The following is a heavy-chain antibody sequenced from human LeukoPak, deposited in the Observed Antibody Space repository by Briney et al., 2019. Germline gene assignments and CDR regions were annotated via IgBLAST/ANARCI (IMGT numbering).Heavy chain of an antibody. Sequence: GGSLRLSCAASGFTFDDHGMSWVRQAPGKGLEWVSGIKWDGGRTGYADSVKGRFTISRDNAKNSLYLQMNSLRAEDTAVYYCARDYGGSSPFDYWGQGTLVTVSS. CDR3: ARDYGGSSPFDY. J-gene: IGHJ4*02. V-gene: IGHV3-20*04. D-gene: IGHD4-23*01. CDR1: GFTFDDHG. CDR2: IKWDGGRT.